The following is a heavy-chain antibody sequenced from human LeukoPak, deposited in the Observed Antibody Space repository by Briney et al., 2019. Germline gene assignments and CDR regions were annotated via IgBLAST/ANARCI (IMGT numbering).Heavy chain of an antibody. CDR3: GRYSYGYGGP. D-gene: IGHD5-18*01. CDR1: SGSISGYY. J-gene: IGHJ5*02. V-gene: IGHV4-59*01. CDR2: IYYSGST. Sequence: SETLSLTCTVSSGSISGYYWNWIRQPPGKGLEWIGHIYYSGSTNYNPSLKSRVTISLDTSKNQFSLNLNSVTAADTAVYYCGRYSYGYGGPWGQGTLVTVSS.